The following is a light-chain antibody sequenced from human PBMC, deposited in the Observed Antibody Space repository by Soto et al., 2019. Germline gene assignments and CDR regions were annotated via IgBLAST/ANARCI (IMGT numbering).Light chain of an antibody. CDR2: STN. J-gene: IGLJ2*01. CDR3: AAWDDSLSGPV. V-gene: IGLV1-47*02. Sequence: QAVVTQPPSASGTPGQRVTISCSGRRSNIGTNYVYWYQQLPGTAPKLVIYSTNKRPSGVPDRISGSKSGTSASLAISGLRSDDEATYYCAAWDDSLSGPVFGGGTKLTVL. CDR1: RSNIGTNY.